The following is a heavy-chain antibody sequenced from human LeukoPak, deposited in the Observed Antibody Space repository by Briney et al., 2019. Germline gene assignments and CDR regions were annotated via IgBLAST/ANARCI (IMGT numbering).Heavy chain of an antibody. CDR3: ARGRGSSWSPFDY. CDR2: INHSGST. CDR1: GGSFSGYY. D-gene: IGHD6-13*01. J-gene: IGHJ4*02. Sequence: SETLSLTCAVYGGSFSGYYWSWIRQPPGKGLEWIGEINHSGSTNYNPSLKSRVTISVDTSNNQFSLNLSSVTAADTAVYYCARGRGSSWSPFDYWGQGTLVTVSS. V-gene: IGHV4-34*01.